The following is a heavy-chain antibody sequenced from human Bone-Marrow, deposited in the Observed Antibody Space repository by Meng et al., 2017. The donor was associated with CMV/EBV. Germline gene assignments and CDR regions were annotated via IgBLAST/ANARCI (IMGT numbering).Heavy chain of an antibody. Sequence: GESLKISCAASGFTVSSNYMNWVRQAPGKGLEWVANIKQEGSEKYYVDSVRGRFTVSRDNAKNSLYLQMNSLRAEDTAVYYCATSQIFGQMLSPWEAFDIWGQGTLVTVSS. D-gene: IGHD2-2*01. CDR1: GFTVSSNY. CDR3: ATSQIFGQMLSPWEAFDI. V-gene: IGHV3-7*01. CDR2: IKQEGSEK. J-gene: IGHJ3*02.